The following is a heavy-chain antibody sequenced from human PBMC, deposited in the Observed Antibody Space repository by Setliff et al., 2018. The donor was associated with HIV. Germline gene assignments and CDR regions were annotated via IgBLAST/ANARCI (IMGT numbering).Heavy chain of an antibody. V-gene: IGHV4-59*08. CDR3: ARHRDPPGTSWIFYYYYMDL. Sequence: PSETLSLTCTVSGDSISSYYWSWIRQPPGKGLEWIGYIYYRGSTNYNPSLKSRVTISVDTSKNQISLKLSSVTAADTGVHYCARHRDPPGTSWIFYYYYMDLWGGGTTVTVSS. D-gene: IGHD2-2*01. J-gene: IGHJ6*03. CDR1: GDSISSYY. CDR2: IYYRGST.